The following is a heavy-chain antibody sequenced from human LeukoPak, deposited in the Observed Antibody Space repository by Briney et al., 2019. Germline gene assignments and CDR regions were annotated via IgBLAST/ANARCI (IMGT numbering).Heavy chain of an antibody. D-gene: IGHD5-18*01. J-gene: IGHJ4*02. Sequence: GGSLRLSCAASGFTFSGSAMSWVRQAPGEGLEWVSLISYSGANSYYTDSVRGRFTISRDNSKDTLFLQMNSLRAEDTAIYHCAKEGYNYGYGDYWGQGTLVTVSS. CDR2: ISYSGANS. CDR3: AKEGYNYGYGDY. V-gene: IGHV3-23*01. CDR1: GFTFSGSA.